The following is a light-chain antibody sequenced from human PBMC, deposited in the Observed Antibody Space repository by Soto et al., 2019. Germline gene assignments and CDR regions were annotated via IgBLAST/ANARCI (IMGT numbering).Light chain of an antibody. Sequence: EIVLTQSPGTLSLSPGERATLSCRASQSVSSSYLAWYQQKPGQAPRLLIYGASSRATGIPDRFSGSGSGTDFTLTISRLEAEDFAVYYCQRYGSSSYTFGQGTKLEIK. CDR3: QRYGSSSYT. V-gene: IGKV3-20*01. CDR1: QSVSSSY. CDR2: GAS. J-gene: IGKJ2*01.